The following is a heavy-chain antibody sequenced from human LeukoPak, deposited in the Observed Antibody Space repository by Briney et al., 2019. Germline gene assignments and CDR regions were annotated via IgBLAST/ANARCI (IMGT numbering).Heavy chain of an antibody. V-gene: IGHV4-31*03. CDR3: ARLVSSSGDGGPDAFDI. CDR1: GGSISSGGYY. CDR2: IYYSGST. Sequence: SETLSLTCTVSGGSISSGGYYWSWIRQHPGKGLEWIGYIYYSGSTYYNPSLKSRVTISVDTSKNQFSLKLSSVTAADTAVYYCARLVSSSGDGGPDAFDIWGQGTMVTVSS. J-gene: IGHJ3*02. D-gene: IGHD6-13*01.